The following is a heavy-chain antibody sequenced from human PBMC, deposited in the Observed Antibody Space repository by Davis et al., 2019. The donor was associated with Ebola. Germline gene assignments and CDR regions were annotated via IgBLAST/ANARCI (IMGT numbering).Heavy chain of an antibody. Sequence: MPSETLSLTCTVSGGSISSYYWSWIRQSPGRGLEWIGYVYSGGATLHNPSLKSRVTLSLDTSKNQFSLKLSSVTAADTAVYYCARRVGFLEWLLVTNAFDIWGQGTMVTVSS. J-gene: IGHJ3*02. V-gene: IGHV4-59*08. CDR1: GGSISSYY. CDR2: VYSGGAT. CDR3: ARRVGFLEWLLVTNAFDI. D-gene: IGHD3-3*01.